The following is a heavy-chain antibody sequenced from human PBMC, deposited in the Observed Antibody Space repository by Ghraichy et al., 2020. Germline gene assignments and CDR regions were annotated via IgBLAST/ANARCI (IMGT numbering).Heavy chain of an antibody. CDR1: GFTFSDYY. CDR3: ARISPRNIAAAGTILDYYYYMDV. CDR2: ISSSGSYT. Sequence: GGSLRLSCAASGFTFSDYYMSWIRQAPGKGLEWVSYISSSGSYTNYADSVKGRFTISRDNAKNSLSLQMNSLRAEDTAVYYCARISPRNIAAAGTILDYYYYMDVWGKGTTVTVSS. J-gene: IGHJ6*03. V-gene: IGHV3-11*03. D-gene: IGHD6-13*01.